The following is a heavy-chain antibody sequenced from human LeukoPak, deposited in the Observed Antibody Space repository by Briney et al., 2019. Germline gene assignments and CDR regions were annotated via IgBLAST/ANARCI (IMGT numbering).Heavy chain of an antibody. CDR1: GFTFNSYA. V-gene: IGHV3-23*01. CDR2: ISSGGAGT. J-gene: IGHJ4*02. CDR3: VKQPSSGYYY. Sequence: GGSLRLSCAASGFTFNSYAMSWVRQAPGKGLEWDSGISSGGAGTYYADSVKGRFTISRDNSKNTLYLQIHSLRADDTAVYYCVKQPSSGYYYWGQGTLVTVSS. D-gene: IGHD3-22*01.